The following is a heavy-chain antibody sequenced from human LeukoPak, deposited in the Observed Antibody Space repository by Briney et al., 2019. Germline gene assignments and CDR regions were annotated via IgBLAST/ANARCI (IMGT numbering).Heavy chain of an antibody. CDR2: IHHSDGT. V-gene: IGHV4-59*01. D-gene: IGHD5-12*01. J-gene: IGHJ4*02. CDR3: TKVLRGYNGYGD. CDR1: GASISSSY. Sequence: SETLSLTCAVSGASISSSYWSWIRQPPGKGLEYIGYIHHSDGTNYNPSLKNRVTMALDTTKNQFSLKLSSVTAADTAIYYCTKVLRGYNGYGDWGQGILVTVSS.